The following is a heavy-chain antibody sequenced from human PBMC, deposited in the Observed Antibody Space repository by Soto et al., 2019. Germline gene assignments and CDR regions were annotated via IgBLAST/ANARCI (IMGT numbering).Heavy chain of an antibody. CDR1: GGSISSGGYY. CDR2: IYYSGST. V-gene: IGHV4-31*03. Sequence: SETLSLTCTVSGGSISSGGYYWSWIRQHPGKGLEWIGYIYYSGSTYYNPSLKSRVTISVDTSKNQFSLKLSSVTAADTAVYYCARDQAVPAAYNWFDHWGQGTLVTVSS. CDR3: ARDQAVPAAYNWFDH. J-gene: IGHJ5*02. D-gene: IGHD2-2*01.